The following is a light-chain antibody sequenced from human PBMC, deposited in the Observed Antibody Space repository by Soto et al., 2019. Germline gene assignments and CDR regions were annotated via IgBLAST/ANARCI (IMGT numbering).Light chain of an antibody. V-gene: IGKV3-11*01. CDR1: QSVSSY. J-gene: IGKJ3*01. Sequence: EIVLTQSPATLSLSPGERATLSCRASQSVSSYLAWYQQKPGQAPRLLIYDASNRATGIPTRFSGSGSGTAVSITVSSLAPEDFAVYYCQQRSNWPLFTFGPGTKVDIK. CDR2: DAS. CDR3: QQRSNWPLFT.